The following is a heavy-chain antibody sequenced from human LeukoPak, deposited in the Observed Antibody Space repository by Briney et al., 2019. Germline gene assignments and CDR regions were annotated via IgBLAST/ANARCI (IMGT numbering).Heavy chain of an antibody. D-gene: IGHD3-16*01. CDR1: GFTFSNYA. V-gene: IGHV3-23*01. J-gene: IGHJ4*02. CDR2: ITTTGSGS. CDR3: ARWGTRGKLDY. Sequence: GGSLRLSCAASGFTFSNYAMTWVRQAPGKGLDWVSTITTTGSGSYYADSVKGRFTISRDNSENTVFLQMNSLRAEDTAIYYCARWGTRGKLDYWGQGTLVTVSS.